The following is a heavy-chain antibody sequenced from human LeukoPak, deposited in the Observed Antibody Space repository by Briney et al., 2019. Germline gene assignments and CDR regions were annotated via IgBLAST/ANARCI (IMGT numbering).Heavy chain of an antibody. CDR1: GFTFSSYS. V-gene: IGHV3-21*01. Sequence: PGGSLRLSCAPSGFTFSSYSMNWVRQAPGKGLEWVSSISSSSSYIYYADSVKGRFTISRDNAKNSLYLQMNSLRAEGTAVYYCARVRYCSGGSCYSPFDHWGQGTLVTVSS. J-gene: IGHJ4*02. CDR2: ISSSSSYI. CDR3: ARVRYCSGGSCYSPFDH. D-gene: IGHD2-15*01.